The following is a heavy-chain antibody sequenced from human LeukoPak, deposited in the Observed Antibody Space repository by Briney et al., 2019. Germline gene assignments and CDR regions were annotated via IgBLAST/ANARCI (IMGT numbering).Heavy chain of an antibody. V-gene: IGHV1-69*04. Sequence: SVKVSCKASGGTFSSYAISWVRQAPGQGLEWMGRIIPIFGIANYAQKFQGRVTITADKSASTAYMELSSLRSEDTAVYYCARSRPYSSSSCAWFDPWGQGTLVTVSS. D-gene: IGHD6-6*01. CDR3: ARSRPYSSSSCAWFDP. CDR1: GGTFSSYA. J-gene: IGHJ5*02. CDR2: IIPIFGIA.